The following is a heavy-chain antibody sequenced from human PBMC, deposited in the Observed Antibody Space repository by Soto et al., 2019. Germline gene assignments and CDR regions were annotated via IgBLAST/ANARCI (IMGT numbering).Heavy chain of an antibody. CDR1: GFTFSSYS. J-gene: IGHJ4*02. CDR2: ISSSSSST. V-gene: IGHV3-21*01. Sequence: EVQLVESGGGLVKPGGSLRLSCAASGFTFSSYSMNWVRQAPGKGLEWVSSISSSSSSTYYADSVKGRFSTSGDNAKNSLFLQIHSLRDEDTAVYYCVREAGSGSYSQYWGQGTLVTVSS. CDR3: VREAGSGSYSQY. D-gene: IGHD3-10*01.